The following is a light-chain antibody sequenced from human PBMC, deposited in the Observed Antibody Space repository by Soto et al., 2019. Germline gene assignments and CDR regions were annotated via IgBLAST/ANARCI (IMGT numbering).Light chain of an antibody. CDR3: QQYGSSGT. CDR1: QSVSSNY. V-gene: IGKV3-20*01. Sequence: EIVLTQSPGTLSLSPGERSTLSFRASQSVSSNYLAWYQQKPGQAPKVLIYRASNRATGIPDRFSGSGSGTDFTLTISRLEPEDFAVYYCQQYGSSGTFGQGTKVDIK. J-gene: IGKJ1*01. CDR2: RAS.